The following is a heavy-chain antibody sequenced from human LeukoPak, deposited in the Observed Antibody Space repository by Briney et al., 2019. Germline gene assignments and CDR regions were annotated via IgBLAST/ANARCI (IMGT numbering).Heavy chain of an antibody. D-gene: IGHD1-20*01. Sequence: PGGSLRLSCAASGFTFSVSVMHWVRQAPGKGLEYVSVISSNGGSTSYANSVKGRFTISRDNSKNTLYLQMGSLRAEDMAVYYCARDPPFIIGTTFFDYWGQGTLVTVSS. J-gene: IGHJ4*02. V-gene: IGHV3-64*01. CDR3: ARDPPFIIGTTFFDY. CDR1: GFTFSVSV. CDR2: ISSNGGST.